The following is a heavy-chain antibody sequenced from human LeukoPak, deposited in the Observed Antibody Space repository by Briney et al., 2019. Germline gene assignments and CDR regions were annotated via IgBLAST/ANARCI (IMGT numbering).Heavy chain of an antibody. D-gene: IGHD3-22*01. CDR3: TVYYDSSGYYYFDY. V-gene: IGHV3-73*01. CDR2: IRSKANSYAT. J-gene: IGHJ4*02. Sequence: GGSLRLSCATSGFTFSGSAMHWVRQASGKGLEWVGRIRSKANSYATAYAASVKGRFTTSRDDSKNTAYLQMNSLKTEDTAVYYCTVYYDSSGYYYFDYWGQGTLVTVSS. CDR1: GFTFSGSA.